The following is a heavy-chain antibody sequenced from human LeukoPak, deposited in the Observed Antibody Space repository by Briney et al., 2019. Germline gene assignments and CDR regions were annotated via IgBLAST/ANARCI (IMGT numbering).Heavy chain of an antibody. Sequence: PSETLSLTCAVYGGSFSGYSWSWIRQPPGKGLEWIGYIYYSGSTYYNPSLKSRVTISVDTSKNQFSLKLSSVTAADTAVYYCARNHLGDFDYWGQGTLVTVSS. J-gene: IGHJ4*02. CDR2: IYYSGST. CDR1: GGSFSGYS. CDR3: ARNHLGDFDY. V-gene: IGHV4-59*01.